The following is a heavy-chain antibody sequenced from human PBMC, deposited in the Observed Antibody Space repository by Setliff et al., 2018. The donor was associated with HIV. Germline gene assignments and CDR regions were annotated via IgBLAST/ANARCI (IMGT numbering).Heavy chain of an antibody. CDR1: RGTFSSHA. V-gene: IGHV1-69*13. CDR2: IIPVFRTA. D-gene: IGHD5-12*01. Sequence: ASVKVSCKTSRGTFSSHAIDWVRQAPGHGLEWMGGIIPVFRTANYAQKFQGRVTITADESTSTAYMELSSLRSEDTAVYYCARGATITYYFDYWGQGTLVTVSS. CDR3: ARGATITYYFDY. J-gene: IGHJ4*02.